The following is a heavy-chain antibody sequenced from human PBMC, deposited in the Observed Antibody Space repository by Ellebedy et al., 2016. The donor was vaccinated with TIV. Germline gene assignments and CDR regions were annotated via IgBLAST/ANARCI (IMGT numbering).Heavy chain of an antibody. Sequence: GGSLRLXCAASGFTFSSYAMSWVRQAPGKGLEWVALIWYDGSNKYYADSVKGRFTISRDNSKNTLYLQMNSLRAEDTAVYYCARGRTTVVPGHYYYYYMDVWGKGTTVTVSS. CDR3: ARGRTTVVPGHYYYYYMDV. CDR2: IWYDGSNK. CDR1: GFTFSSYA. J-gene: IGHJ6*03. V-gene: IGHV3-33*08. D-gene: IGHD4-23*01.